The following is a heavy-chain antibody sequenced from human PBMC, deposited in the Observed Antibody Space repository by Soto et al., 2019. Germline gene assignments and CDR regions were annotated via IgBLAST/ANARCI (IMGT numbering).Heavy chain of an antibody. CDR2: IYYSGGT. V-gene: IGHV4-39*01. D-gene: IGHD6-19*01. Sequence: PSETLSLTCTVSGGFISSSSYYWGWIRQPPGKGLEWIGSIYYSGGTYYNPSLKSRVTISVDTSKNQFSLKLSSVTAADTAVYYCATTGSSENYYYGMDVWGQGTTVTVSS. CDR1: GGFISSSSYY. J-gene: IGHJ6*02. CDR3: ATTGSSENYYYGMDV.